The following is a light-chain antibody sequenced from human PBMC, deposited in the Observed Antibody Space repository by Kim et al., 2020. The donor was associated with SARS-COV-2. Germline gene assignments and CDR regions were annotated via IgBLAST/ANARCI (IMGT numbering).Light chain of an antibody. J-gene: IGKJ3*01. CDR1: QCLVYRHGNIY. V-gene: IGKV2-30*01. Sequence: PASISCRSSQCLVYRHGNIYLNWFHQRPGQSPRRLIYKVSNRDSGVPDRFSGSGSGTDFTLQISRVEAEDVGVYYCMQGTHWPFTFGPGTKVDIK. CDR2: KVS. CDR3: MQGTHWPFT.